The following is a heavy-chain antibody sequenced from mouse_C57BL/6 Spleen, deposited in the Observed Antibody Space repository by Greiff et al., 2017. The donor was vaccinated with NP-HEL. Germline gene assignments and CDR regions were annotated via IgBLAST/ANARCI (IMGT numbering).Heavy chain of an antibody. CDR2: IDPSDSYT. V-gene: IGHV1-69*01. D-gene: IGHD3-2*02. CDR3: ARDSSGYAWFAY. Sequence: QVQLKQPGAELVMPGASVKLSCKASGYTFTSYWMHWVKQRPGQGLEWIGEIDPSDSYTNYNQKFKGKSTLTVDKSYSTAYMQLSSLTYEDSAVDYCARDSSGYAWFAYWGQGTLVTVSA. CDR1: GYTFTSYW. J-gene: IGHJ3*01.